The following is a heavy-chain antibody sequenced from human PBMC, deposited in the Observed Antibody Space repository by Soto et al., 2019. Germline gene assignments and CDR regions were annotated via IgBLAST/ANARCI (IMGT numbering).Heavy chain of an antibody. CDR1: GFTFDDYA. CDR3: VKDESINWYSGHFRH. CDR2: INWNSGSI. D-gene: IGHD6-13*01. Sequence: GGSLRLSCAASGFTFDDYAMHWVRQVPGKGLEWVSGINWNSGSIGYGDSVKGRFAISRDNAKNSLHLQMNSLSAEDTAFYYCVKDESINWYSGHFRHWGQGTLVTVSP. V-gene: IGHV3-9*01. J-gene: IGHJ1*01.